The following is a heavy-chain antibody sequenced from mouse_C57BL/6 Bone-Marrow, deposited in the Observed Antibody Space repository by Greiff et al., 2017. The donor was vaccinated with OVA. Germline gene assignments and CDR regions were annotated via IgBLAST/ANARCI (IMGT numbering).Heavy chain of an antibody. J-gene: IGHJ3*01. Sequence: EVHLVESGGGLVQPGGSLKLSCAASGFTFSDYGMAWVRQAPRKGLEWVAFISNLAYSIYYADTVTGRFTISRENAKNTLYLEMSSLRSEDTAMYDCAGQGGPTGTGFAYWGQGTLVTVSA. D-gene: IGHD4-1*02. V-gene: IGHV5-15*01. CDR3: AGQGGPTGTGFAY. CDR2: ISNLAYSI. CDR1: GFTFSDYG.